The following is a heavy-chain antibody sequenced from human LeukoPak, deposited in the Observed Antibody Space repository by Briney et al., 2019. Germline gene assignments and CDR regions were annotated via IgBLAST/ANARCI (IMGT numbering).Heavy chain of an antibody. J-gene: IGHJ3*02. V-gene: IGHV1-46*01. CDR3: ARDRGTTVVTPGFAFDI. CDR1: GYTFTNLY. Sequence: ASVKVSCKASGYTFTNLYIHWARQAPGQGLEWMGIINPSGGSTSYAQKFQGRVTMTSDTSTSTVYMELSSLRSEDTAVYYCARDRGTTVVTPGFAFDIWGQGTMVTVSS. D-gene: IGHD4-23*01. CDR2: INPSGGST.